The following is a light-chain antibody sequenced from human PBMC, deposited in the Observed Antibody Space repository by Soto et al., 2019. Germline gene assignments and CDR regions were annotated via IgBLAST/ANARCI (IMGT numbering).Light chain of an antibody. J-gene: IGKJ2*01. CDR1: QSVSSY. V-gene: IGKV3-20*01. CDR2: DAF. Sequence: EIVLTQSPDTLSLSPGEGVTLSCRASQSVSSYLAWYQQKPGQAPKLLIYDAFNRAAGIPDRFSGSGSGTDFTLTISSLEPEDFAMYYCQQYGTSPQTFGQGTKVEIK. CDR3: QQYGTSPQT.